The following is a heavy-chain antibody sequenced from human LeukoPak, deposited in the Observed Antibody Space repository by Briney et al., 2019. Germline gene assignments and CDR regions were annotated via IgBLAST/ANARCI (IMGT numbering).Heavy chain of an antibody. J-gene: IGHJ6*02. CDR1: GGSINSTLYY. D-gene: IGHD6-13*01. Sequence: SETLSLTCSVSGGSINSTLYYWVWIRQHPGKGLEWIGYIYYSGSTYYNPSLKSRVTISVDTSKSQFSLKLSSVTAADTAVYYCARDGSDSSSWLYYYGMDVWGQGTTVTVSS. V-gene: IGHV4-31*03. CDR2: IYYSGST. CDR3: ARDGSDSSSWLYYYGMDV.